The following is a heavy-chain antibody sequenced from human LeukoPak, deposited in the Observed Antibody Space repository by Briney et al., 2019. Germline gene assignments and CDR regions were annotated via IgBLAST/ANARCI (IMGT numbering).Heavy chain of an antibody. CDR3: ARERGGRGDYSYYYYYMGV. J-gene: IGHJ6*03. D-gene: IGHD3-16*01. CDR1: GGSISSSSYY. V-gene: IGHV4-39*07. CDR2: IYYSRST. Sequence: PSDPLPLTCTVSGGSISSSSYYWRRIRQPPGKGLEWIGRIYYSRSTYYHPSLSHRVTISVDKSKNQFSLHLSRVTPAGVAVCYCARERGGRGDYSYYYYYMGVWGKGTTVTVSS.